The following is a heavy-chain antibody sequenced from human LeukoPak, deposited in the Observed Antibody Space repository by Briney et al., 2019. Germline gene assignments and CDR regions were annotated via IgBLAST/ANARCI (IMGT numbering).Heavy chain of an antibody. J-gene: IGHJ3*02. CDR1: GFTFSRYA. CDR3: AKDFDYGGNSGDAYDI. CDR2: ISGSGAST. V-gene: IGHV3-23*01. Sequence: GGSLRLSCAASGFTFSRYAMSWVRQAPGKGLEWVSAISGSGASTYYADSVKGRFTISRDNSKNTLYLQMNSLRAEDTAIYYCAKDFDYGGNSGDAYDIRGQGTVVAVSS. D-gene: IGHD4-23*01.